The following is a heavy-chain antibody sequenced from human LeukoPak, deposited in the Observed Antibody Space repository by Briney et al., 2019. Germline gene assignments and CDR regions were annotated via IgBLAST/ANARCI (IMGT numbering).Heavy chain of an antibody. J-gene: IGHJ4*02. CDR2: INPNSGGT. V-gene: IGHV1-2*02. CDR1: GYTFTGYY. Sequence: ASVKVSCKASGYTFTGYYMHWVRQAPGQGLEWMGWINPNSGGTNYAQKFQGRVTMTRDTSISTAYMELSRLRSDDTAVYYCARVGRYYDSSGPFDYWGQGTLVTVPS. CDR3: ARVGRYYDSSGPFDY. D-gene: IGHD3-22*01.